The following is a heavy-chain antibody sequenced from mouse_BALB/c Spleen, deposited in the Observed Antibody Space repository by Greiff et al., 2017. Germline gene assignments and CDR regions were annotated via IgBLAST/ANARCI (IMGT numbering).Heavy chain of an antibody. CDR2: ISSGGSYT. CDR1: GFTFSSYG. D-gene: IGHD2-3*01. V-gene: IGHV5-6*01. CDR3: ARPPDGSRYYFDY. J-gene: IGHJ2*01. Sequence: EVQLQESGGDLVKPGGSLKLSCAASGFTFSSYGMSWVRQTPDKRLEWVATISSGGSYTYYPDSVKGRFTISRDNAKNTLYLQMSSLKSEDTAMYYCARPPDGSRYYFDYWGQGTTLTVSS.